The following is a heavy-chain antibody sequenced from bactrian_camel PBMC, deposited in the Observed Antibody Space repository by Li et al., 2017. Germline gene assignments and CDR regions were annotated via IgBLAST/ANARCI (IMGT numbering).Heavy chain of an antibody. CDR1: GFTFSNYY. Sequence: DVQLVESGGGSVQPGGSLTLSCVGSGFTFSNYYMAWFRQAPGKEREAVAAIDIRGSPTYTYSVSGRFSISRDNAENTLYLQMNNLKVEDTAEYYCAEGRGSRGEHCHSLNYWGQGTQVTVS. V-gene: IGHV3S67*01. D-gene: IGHD6*01. J-gene: IGHJ4*01. CDR2: IDIRGSP. CDR3: AEGRGSRGEHCHSLNY.